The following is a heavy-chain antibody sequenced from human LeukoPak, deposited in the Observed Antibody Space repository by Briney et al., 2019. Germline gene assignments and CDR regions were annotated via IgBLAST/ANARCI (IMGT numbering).Heavy chain of an antibody. CDR2: IKEDGSEI. D-gene: IGHD4-23*01. CDR3: ARDRGYSSFDY. V-gene: IGHV3-7*01. CDR1: AFTFSSYW. Sequence: PGGSLRLSCEASAFTFSSYWMSWVRQAPGKGLEWVANIKEDGSEINYVDSVKGRFTISRDNAKNSLFLQMNSLRVKDTAVYYCARDRGYSSFDYWGQGTLVTVSS. J-gene: IGHJ4*02.